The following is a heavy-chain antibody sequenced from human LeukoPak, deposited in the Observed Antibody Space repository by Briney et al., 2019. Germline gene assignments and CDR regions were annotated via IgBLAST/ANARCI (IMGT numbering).Heavy chain of an antibody. CDR1: VYTFTGYY. D-gene: IGHD2-2*01. J-gene: IGHJ6*02. CDR3: ARDHCSSANCYEYQYHGLDV. Sequence: AAVKVSFKSSVYTFTGYYRQWVRQAPGQGGDWMGWINPNNGGTNYAQRFQGRVTMTRDTSISTAYMELSNLRPDDTAVYYCARDHCSSANCYEYQYHGLDVWGQGTTVTVSS. V-gene: IGHV1-2*02. CDR2: INPNNGGT.